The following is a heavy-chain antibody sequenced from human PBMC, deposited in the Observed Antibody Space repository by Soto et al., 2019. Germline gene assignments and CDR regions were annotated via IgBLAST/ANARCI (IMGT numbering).Heavy chain of an antibody. J-gene: IGHJ6*02. CDR2: IIPNSGTA. V-gene: IGHV1-69*01. D-gene: IGHD2-2*01. Sequence: QVQLVQSGAEVKKPGSSVKVSCKASGGTFSSYDISCVRQAPGQGLELMGGIIPNSGTANNAQKFQSRVTITADESTSTAYMELSSLRYEDTAIYYCATSQGRSTILEIQYYYYYGMEVWGQGTTVTVSS. CDR3: ATSQGRSTILEIQYYYYYGMEV. CDR1: GGTFSSYD.